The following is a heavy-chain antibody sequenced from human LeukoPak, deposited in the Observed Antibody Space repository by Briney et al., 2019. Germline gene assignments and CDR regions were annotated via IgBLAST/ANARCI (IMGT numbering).Heavy chain of an antibody. CDR3: ARETPFSNSWPFDY. Sequence: GGSLRLSCAASGFAASGFTFSTFGMHWVRQAPGEGLEWVAFVRYDGTNKYYADSVKGRFTISRDNAKKSLYLQMNSLRAEDTAVYYCARETPFSNSWPFDYWGQGTLVTVSS. J-gene: IGHJ4*02. V-gene: IGHV3-30*02. CDR1: GFTFSTFG. CDR2: VRYDGTNK. D-gene: IGHD6-13*01.